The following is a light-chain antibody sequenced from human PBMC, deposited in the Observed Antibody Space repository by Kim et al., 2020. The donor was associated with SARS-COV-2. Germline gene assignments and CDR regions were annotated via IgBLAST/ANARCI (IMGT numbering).Light chain of an antibody. Sequence: IVMTQSPATLSVSPRESATLSCRASQSVSTNLAWYQVRPGQIPRLLIYGASSRATGIPARFSGSGSGTEFTLTISSLQSEEFAVYYCQQYNNWPPLTFGGGTKVDIK. V-gene: IGKV3-15*01. J-gene: IGKJ4*01. CDR2: GAS. CDR3: QQYNNWPPLT. CDR1: QSVSTN.